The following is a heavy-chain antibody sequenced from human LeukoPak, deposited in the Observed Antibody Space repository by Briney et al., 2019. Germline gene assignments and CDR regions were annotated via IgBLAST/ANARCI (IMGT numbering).Heavy chain of an antibody. J-gene: IGHJ4*02. D-gene: IGHD2-21*02. V-gene: IGHV3-9*01. Sequence: GRSLRLSCEASGFTFDDYAMHWVRRAPGKGLEWVSGISWNSVAIDYADSVKGRFTISRDNVKNSLYLQMNSLRPDDTAFYYCARRGPNCGGDCYYDYWGQGALVTVSS. CDR3: ARRGPNCGGDCYYDY. CDR2: ISWNSVAI. CDR1: GFTFDDYA.